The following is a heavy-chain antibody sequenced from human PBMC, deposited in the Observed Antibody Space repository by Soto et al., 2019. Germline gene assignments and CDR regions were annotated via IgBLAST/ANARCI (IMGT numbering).Heavy chain of an antibody. CDR3: AKGYSSENYAFDI. D-gene: IGHD6-19*01. CDR1: GFTFSSYG. CDR2: ISYDGSNK. V-gene: IGHV3-30*18. Sequence: QVQLVESGGGVVQPGRSLRLSCAASGFTFSSYGMHWVRQAPGKGLEWVAVISYDGSNKYYADSVNGRFTISRDNSKNTLYLQMNSLRTEDTAMYYCAKGYSSENYAFDIWGQGTMVTVSS. J-gene: IGHJ3*02.